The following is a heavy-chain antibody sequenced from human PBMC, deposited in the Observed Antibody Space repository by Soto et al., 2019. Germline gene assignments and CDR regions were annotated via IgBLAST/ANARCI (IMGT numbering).Heavy chain of an antibody. D-gene: IGHD3-10*01. J-gene: IGHJ6*02. CDR2: ISGSGGST. CDR1: GFTFSSYA. V-gene: IGHV3-23*01. Sequence: EVQLLESGGGLVQPGGSLRLSCAASGFTFSSYAMSWVRQAPGKGLEWVSAISGSGGSTYYADSVKGRFTISRDNAKNSLYLQMNSLRAEDTAVYYCARDAFRGYYYGMDVWGQGTTVTVSS. CDR3: ARDAFRGYYYGMDV.